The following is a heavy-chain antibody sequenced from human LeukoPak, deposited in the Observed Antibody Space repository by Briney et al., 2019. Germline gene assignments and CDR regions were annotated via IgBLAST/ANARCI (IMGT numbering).Heavy chain of an antibody. CDR1: GFTVSSNC. J-gene: IGHJ4*02. CDR3: ALGLVTDY. Sequence: GGSLRLSCAASGFTVSSNCMSWVRQAPGEGLEWVSVIYSGGSTYYADSVKGRFTISRDNSKNTLYLQMNSLRVEDTAVYYCALGLVTDYWGQGTLVTVSS. CDR2: IYSGGST. V-gene: IGHV3-66*01. D-gene: IGHD3-9*01.